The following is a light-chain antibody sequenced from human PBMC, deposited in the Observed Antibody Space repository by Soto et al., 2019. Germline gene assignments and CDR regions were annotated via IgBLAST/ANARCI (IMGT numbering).Light chain of an antibody. CDR3: QQYGSAPIT. V-gene: IGKV3-20*01. Sequence: ETVLTQSPGTLSLSPGERATLSCWASQSVTNRFFAWYQHKPGHSPRLLIYGASTRAPAITDRFSGSGSGADFTLPISRLEHEDVAVYYCQQYGSAPITFGQGTRLEIK. CDR2: GAS. CDR1: QSVTNRF. J-gene: IGKJ5*01.